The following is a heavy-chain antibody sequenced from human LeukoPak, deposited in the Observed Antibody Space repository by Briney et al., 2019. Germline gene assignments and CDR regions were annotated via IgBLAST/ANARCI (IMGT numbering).Heavy chain of an antibody. CDR1: GGSISGDH. CDR3: ARRNDFGI. Sequence: SETLTLTCTVSGGSISGDHWNWLRQPPGKGLEWIGYIYYSGNTNYNPSLKSRVTISVDTSKNQFFLKLNSVTAADTAVYYCARRNDFGIWGQGTMVTVSS. V-gene: IGHV4-59*08. CDR2: IYYSGNT. J-gene: IGHJ3*02.